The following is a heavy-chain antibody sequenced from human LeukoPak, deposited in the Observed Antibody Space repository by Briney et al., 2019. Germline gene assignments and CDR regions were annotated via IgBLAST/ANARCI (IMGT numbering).Heavy chain of an antibody. V-gene: IGHV1-18*01. CDR2: ISDYNGNT. CDR1: GYTFTSYG. J-gene: IGHJ4*02. CDR3: ATLVTTGDY. Sequence: ASVKVSCKASGYTFTSYGISWVRQAPGHRLEWMGWISDYNGNTNYAQKLQGRVTMTKDTSTDTAYMELSSLRSEDTAVYYCATLVTTGDYWGQGTLVTVSS. D-gene: IGHD4-17*01.